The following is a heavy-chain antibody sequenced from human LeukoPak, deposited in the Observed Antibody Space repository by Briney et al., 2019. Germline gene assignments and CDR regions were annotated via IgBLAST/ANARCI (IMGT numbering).Heavy chain of an antibody. CDR1: GGTFSSYA. CDR3: ARDYPGYGEYVFLYYYGMDV. V-gene: IGHV1-69*06. D-gene: IGHD4-17*01. CDR2: IIPIFGTA. J-gene: IGHJ6*04. Sequence: ASVKASCKASGGTFSSYAISWVRQAPGQGLEWMGGIIPIFGTANYAQKFQGRVTITADKSTSTAYMELSSLRSEDTAVYYCARDYPGYGEYVFLYYYGMDVWGKGTTVTVSS.